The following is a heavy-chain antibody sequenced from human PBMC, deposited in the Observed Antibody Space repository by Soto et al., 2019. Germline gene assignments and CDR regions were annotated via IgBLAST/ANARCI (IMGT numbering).Heavy chain of an antibody. V-gene: IGHV4-34*01. CDR1: GGFVTSGSYY. D-gene: IGHD1-1*01. CDR2: MSHSGGT. CDR3: ARVERGTATTVVDAFDI. Sequence: QVQLQQWGAGLLKPSETLSLTCAVYGGFVTSGSYYWSWIRQPPGKGLEWIGEMSHSGGTHFNPSRKSPVNISVDTSKNQFTLKMSSVTAADTALYYCARVERGTATTVVDAFDIWGPGTMVTVSS. J-gene: IGHJ3*02.